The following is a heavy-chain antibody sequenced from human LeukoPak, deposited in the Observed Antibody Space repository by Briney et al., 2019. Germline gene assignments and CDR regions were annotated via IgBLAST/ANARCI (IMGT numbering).Heavy chain of an antibody. CDR1: GGSISSSSYY. CDR3: ARVTGLGYFDY. V-gene: IGHV4-39*07. CDR2: IYYSGST. Sequence: SETLSLTCTASGGSISSSSYYWGWIRQPPGKGLEWIGSIYYSGSTYYNPSLKSRVTISVDTSKNQFSLKLSSVTAADTAVYYCARVTGLGYFDYWGQGTLVTVSS. J-gene: IGHJ4*02.